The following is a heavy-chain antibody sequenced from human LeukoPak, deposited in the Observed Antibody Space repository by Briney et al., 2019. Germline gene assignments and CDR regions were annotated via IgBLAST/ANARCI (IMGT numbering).Heavy chain of an antibody. CDR3: AHTQAVDGPGCGLEY. D-gene: IGHD3-10*01. V-gene: IGHV2-5*01. CDR1: GFALSTTGVG. J-gene: IGHJ4*02. Sequence: GPKLVNPTPPLTLTCTFTGFALSTTGVGVGWIRQLPGTAVASTALLYWNGDKRYTPSLKSGLTITKDTPKNKVVLTIANMQPVNTPTYYCAHTQAVDGPGCGLEYSGEKALLTVSS. CDR2: LYWNGDK.